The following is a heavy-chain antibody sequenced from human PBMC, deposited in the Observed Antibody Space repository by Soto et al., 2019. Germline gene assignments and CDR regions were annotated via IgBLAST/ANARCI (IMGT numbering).Heavy chain of an antibody. CDR2: IYPGDSDT. Sequence: GESLKISCKGSGYRFTNYWIGWVRQMPGKGLEWMGIIYPGDSDTRYSPSFQGQVTISADKSISTAYLQWSSLKASDTAMYYCSRSGSSWSHDYWGQGTLVTVSS. V-gene: IGHV5-51*01. CDR3: SRSGSSWSHDY. D-gene: IGHD6-13*01. J-gene: IGHJ4*02. CDR1: GYRFTNYW.